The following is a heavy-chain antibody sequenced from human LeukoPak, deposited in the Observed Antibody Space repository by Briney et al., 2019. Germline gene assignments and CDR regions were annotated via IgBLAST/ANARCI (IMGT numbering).Heavy chain of an antibody. J-gene: IGHJ6*02. CDR3: ASLLDYYYYGMDV. Sequence: PGGSLRLSCAASGFTFSSYEMNWVRQAPGKGLEWVSYISKSGITIYYADSVKGRFTISRDNAKNSLYLQMNSLRAEDTAVYYCASLLDYYYYGMDVWGQGTTVTVSS. CDR2: ISKSGITI. V-gene: IGHV3-48*03. CDR1: GFTFSSYE.